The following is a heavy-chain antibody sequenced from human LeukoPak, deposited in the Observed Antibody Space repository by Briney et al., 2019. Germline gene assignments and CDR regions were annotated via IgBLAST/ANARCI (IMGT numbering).Heavy chain of an antibody. V-gene: IGHV3-15*01. D-gene: IGHD3-3*01. Sequence: GGSLRLSCAASGFTCSNAWMSWVRQAPGKGLEWVGRIKSKTDGGTTDYAAPVKGRFTISRDDSKNTLYLQMNSLKTEDTAVYYCTTTEPTIFGLSYGMDVWGQGTTVTVSS. CDR1: GFTCSNAW. CDR3: TTTEPTIFGLSYGMDV. CDR2: IKSKTDGGTT. J-gene: IGHJ6*02.